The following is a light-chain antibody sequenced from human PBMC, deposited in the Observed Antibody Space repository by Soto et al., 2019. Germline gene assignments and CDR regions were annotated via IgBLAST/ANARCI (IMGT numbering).Light chain of an antibody. CDR1: QSISSN. V-gene: IGKV1-39*01. J-gene: IGKJ5*01. Sequence: DIQMTQSPSSLSASVGDRVTITCRASQSISSNLNWYQQEPGKAPKLLIYAASSLQSGGTSRFSGSGSGTDFTLTISSLQPEDFATYYCQQANSFSSITFGQGTRLEIK. CDR3: QQANSFSSIT. CDR2: AAS.